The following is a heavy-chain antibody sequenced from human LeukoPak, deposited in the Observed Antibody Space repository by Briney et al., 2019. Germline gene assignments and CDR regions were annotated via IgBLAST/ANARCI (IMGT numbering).Heavy chain of an antibody. Sequence: ASVKVSCKASGYTFTSYGISWVRQAPGQGLEWMGWISAYNGNTNYAQKLQGRVTMTTDTSTSTAYMELRSLRSGDTAVYYCARALHYDFWSGYYYWGQGTLVTVSS. CDR3: ARALHYDFWSGYYY. V-gene: IGHV1-18*01. CDR1: GYTFTSYG. D-gene: IGHD3-3*01. CDR2: ISAYNGNT. J-gene: IGHJ4*02.